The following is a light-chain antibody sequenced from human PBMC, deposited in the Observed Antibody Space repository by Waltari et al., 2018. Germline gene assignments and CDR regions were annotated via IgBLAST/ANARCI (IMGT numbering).Light chain of an antibody. CDR2: EAR. J-gene: IGLJ3*02. CDR1: SSDVGGFDF. Sequence: QSALTQPASVSGSPGQSITISCTGTSSDVGGFDFVSWYQQHPGKAPRLMIYEARSRPSGVSNRFAGFKSDNTASLTISGLRAEDEADYYCSSYTTSSTWVFGGGTKLTVL. V-gene: IGLV2-14*01. CDR3: SSYTTSSTWV.